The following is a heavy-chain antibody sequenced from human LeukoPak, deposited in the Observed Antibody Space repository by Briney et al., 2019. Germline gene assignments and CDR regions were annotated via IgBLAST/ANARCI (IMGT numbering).Heavy chain of an antibody. CDR2: ISGSGGST. CDR1: GFIFSTYE. V-gene: IGHV3-23*01. CDR3: AKQQWFGELIDC. D-gene: IGHD3-10*01. Sequence: GGSLRLSCAASGFIFSTYEMNWVRQAPGKGLEWVSAISGSGGSTYYADSVKGRFAISRDNSKNTLYLQINSLRAEDTAVYYCAKQQWFGELIDCWGQGTLVTVSS. J-gene: IGHJ4*02.